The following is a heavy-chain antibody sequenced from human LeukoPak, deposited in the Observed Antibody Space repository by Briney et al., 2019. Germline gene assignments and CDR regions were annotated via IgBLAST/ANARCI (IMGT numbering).Heavy chain of an antibody. CDR2: INAGNGNT. CDR3: ARAPPVEMATEAIDY. V-gene: IGHV1-3*03. CDR1: GYTFTSYA. D-gene: IGHD5-24*01. Sequence: ASVKVSCKASGYTFTSYAMHWVRQAPGQRLEWMGWINAGNGNTKYSQEFQGRVTITRDTSASTAYMELSSLRSEDMAVYYCARAPPVEMATEAIDYWGQGTLVTVSS. J-gene: IGHJ4*02.